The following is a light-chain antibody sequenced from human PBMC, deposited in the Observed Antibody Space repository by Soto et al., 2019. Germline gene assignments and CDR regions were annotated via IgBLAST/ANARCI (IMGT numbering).Light chain of an antibody. CDR3: HQYDRSAIFT. CDR2: GAS. J-gene: IGKJ3*01. CDR1: QSVPSNY. V-gene: IGKV3-20*01. Sequence: EIVLTQSPGTLSLSPGERATLSCXASQSVPSNYLAWYQQRPGQAPRLLIYGASTRAAGVPDRFSGSGSGTEFTLTINRLEPEDFAVFYCHQYDRSAIFTFGPGTTVDIK.